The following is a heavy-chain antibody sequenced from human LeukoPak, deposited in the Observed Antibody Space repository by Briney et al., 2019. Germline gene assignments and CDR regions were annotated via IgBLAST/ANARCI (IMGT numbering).Heavy chain of an antibody. CDR2: ISYDGSNK. CDR3: ARELYYYGSGSLVSYWFDP. Sequence: GGSLRLSCAASGFTFSSYAMHWVRQAPGKGLEWVAVISYDGSNKYYADSVKGRFTISRDNSKNTLYLQMNSLRAEDTAVYYCARELYYYGSGSLVSYWFDPWGQGTLVTVSS. J-gene: IGHJ5*02. V-gene: IGHV3-30*14. CDR1: GFTFSSYA. D-gene: IGHD3-10*01.